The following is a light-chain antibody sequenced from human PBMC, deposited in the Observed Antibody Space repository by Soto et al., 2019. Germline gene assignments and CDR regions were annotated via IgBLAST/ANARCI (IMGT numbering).Light chain of an antibody. CDR1: SSDVGGYNY. Sequence: QSVLTQPASVSGSPGQSITISCTGTSSDVGGYNYVSWYQQHPGKAPKLMIYDVSNRPSGVSNRFSGYKSGNTASLPISGLQAEDEADYYCSSYTSSSTLVFGGGTKLTVL. CDR3: SSYTSSSTLV. CDR2: DVS. J-gene: IGLJ2*01. V-gene: IGLV2-14*01.